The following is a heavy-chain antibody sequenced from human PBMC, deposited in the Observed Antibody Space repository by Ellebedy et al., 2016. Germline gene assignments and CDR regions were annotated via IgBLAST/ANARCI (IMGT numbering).Heavy chain of an antibody. CDR1: GFTFSSYG. CDR3: AKSVYYGMDV. V-gene: IGHV3-30*18. J-gene: IGHJ6*02. CDR2: ISYDGSNK. Sequence: GESLKISCAASGFTFSSYGMHWVRQAPGKGLEWVAVISYDGSNKYYADSVKGRFTISRDNSKNTLYLQMNSLRAEDTAVYYCAKSVYYGMDVWGQGTTVTVSS.